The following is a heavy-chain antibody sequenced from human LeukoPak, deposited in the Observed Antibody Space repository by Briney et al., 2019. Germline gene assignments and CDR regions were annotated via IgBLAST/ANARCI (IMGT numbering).Heavy chain of an antibody. J-gene: IGHJ4*02. CDR3: ANIVAAATDY. CDR2: MNPNSGDT. Sequence: ASVKVSCKNSGYIFTGYYMEWVRQASGQGLEWMGWMNPNSGDTGYAQKFQGRIAMTRDTSISTAYMELSSLSSEDTAVYYCANIVAAATDYWGQGTLVIVSS. D-gene: IGHD6-13*01. V-gene: IGHV1-8*02. CDR1: GYIFTGYY.